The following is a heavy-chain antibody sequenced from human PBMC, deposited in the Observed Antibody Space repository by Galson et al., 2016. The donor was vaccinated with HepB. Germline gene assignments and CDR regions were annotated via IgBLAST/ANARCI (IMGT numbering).Heavy chain of an antibody. CDR2: ISGNSGYI. Sequence: SLRLSCAASKFSFSNYGMNWVRQAPGKGPEWLASISGNSGYIYYADSLKGRFTISRDNAKNSVYLQMNSLRAEGTAVYYCARDEGYSGWPIDYWGQGTLVTVSS. J-gene: IGHJ4*02. CDR1: KFSFSNYG. V-gene: IGHV3-21*01. CDR3: ARDEGYSGWPIDY. D-gene: IGHD5-12*01.